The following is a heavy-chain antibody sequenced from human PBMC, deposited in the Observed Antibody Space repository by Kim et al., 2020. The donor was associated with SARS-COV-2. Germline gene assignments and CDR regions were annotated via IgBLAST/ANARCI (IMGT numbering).Heavy chain of an antibody. J-gene: IGHJ4*02. D-gene: IGHD1-26*01. CDR2: VGTAGDT. CDR3: VRQAVGATGHFDY. V-gene: IGHV3-13*04. Sequence: GGSLRLSCAASGFTLSSYPMHWVRQAPGKGLEWVSAVGTAGDTFYPDSVKGRFTISRENAKNSLYLQMNSLRAGDTAIYYCVRQAVGATGHFDYWGQGTLVPV. CDR1: GFTLSSYP.